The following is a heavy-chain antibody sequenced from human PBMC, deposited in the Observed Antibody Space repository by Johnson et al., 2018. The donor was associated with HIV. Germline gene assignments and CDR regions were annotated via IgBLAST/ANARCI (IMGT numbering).Heavy chain of an antibody. CDR2: ISGSGGST. J-gene: IGHJ3*01. D-gene: IGHD6-19*01. CDR1: GYSVTGYN. V-gene: IGHV3-23*04. CDR3: AKDDNLGVWYSDAFDV. Sequence: EQLVESGGGVVQPGGSLRLSCAVSGYSVTGYNMNWVRQAPVKGLEWVSVISGSGGSTYYADSVKGRFTISRDNSKNTLYLQMKSLRPEDTSIYYCAKDDNLGVWYSDAFDVWGQGTVVTVSS.